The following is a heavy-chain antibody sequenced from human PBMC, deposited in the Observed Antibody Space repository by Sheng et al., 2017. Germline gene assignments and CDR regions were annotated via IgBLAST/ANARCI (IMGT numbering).Heavy chain of an antibody. CDR3: AKDAGTWHGDC. Sequence: EAQLVESGGALVQPGGSLRLSCTSSGFTFGSYAVSWVRQAPGKGLEWISGISGSGGSTFDADSVRGRFTISRDNSKNTVYLQMNSLRAEDTAVYYCAKDAGTWHGDCWGQGTLVTVSS. J-gene: IGHJ4*02. D-gene: IGHD5-12*01. CDR1: GFTFGSYA. CDR2: ISGSGGST. V-gene: IGHV3-23*04.